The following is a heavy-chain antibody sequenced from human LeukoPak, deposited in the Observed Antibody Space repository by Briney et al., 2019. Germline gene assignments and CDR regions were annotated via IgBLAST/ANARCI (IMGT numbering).Heavy chain of an antibody. CDR2: IIPIFGTA. CDR3: ATHPQGYFDY. Sequence: ASVKVSCKASGGTFSSYAISWVRQAPGQGLEWMGGIIPIFGTANYAQKFQGRVTITTDESTSTAYMELSRLRSEDTAVYYCATHPQGYFDYWGQGTLVTVSS. CDR1: GGTFSSYA. V-gene: IGHV1-69*05. J-gene: IGHJ4*02.